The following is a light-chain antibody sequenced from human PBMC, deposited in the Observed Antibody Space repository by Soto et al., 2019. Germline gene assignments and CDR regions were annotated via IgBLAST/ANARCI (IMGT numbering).Light chain of an antibody. CDR2: EAS. J-gene: IGKJ5*01. V-gene: IGKV3-20*01. CDR1: QSVSSSW. CDR3: QQNGRSPIT. Sequence: EIVLTQSPGILSLSPGERATLSCRASQSVSSSWLGWYQQKPGQAPRLLIYEASSRTTGTPDRFSGSGSGTDFTLTISRLEPEDFSLYYCQQNGRSPITFGQGTRLEIK.